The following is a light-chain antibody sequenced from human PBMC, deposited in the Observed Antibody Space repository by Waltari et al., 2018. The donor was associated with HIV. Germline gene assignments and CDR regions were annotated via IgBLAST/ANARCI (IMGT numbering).Light chain of an antibody. V-gene: IGLV2-23*01. CDR3: CSYAGSSTLEV. CDR2: EGI. J-gene: IGLJ2*01. Sequence: QSALTPPASVSGSPGQSITISCPGTSSDVGSYNLVSWYQQHPGKAPKLMIYEGIKRPSGVSNRFAGSKSGNTASLTISWLQAEDEADYYCCSYAGSSTLEVFGGGTKLTVL. CDR1: SSDVGSYNL.